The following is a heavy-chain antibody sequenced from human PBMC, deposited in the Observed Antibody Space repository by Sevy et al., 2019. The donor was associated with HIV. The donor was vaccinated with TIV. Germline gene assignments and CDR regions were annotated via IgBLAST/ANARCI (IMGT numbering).Heavy chain of an antibody. CDR1: GFTFSSYA. Sequence: GGSLRLSCAASGFTFSSYAMSWVRQAPGKGLEWVSTISGSGGSTYYADSVKGRFTISRDNSKNTLYLQMNSLRAEDTAVYYCAKEGCSSTSCYMGTFDYWGQGTLVTVSS. V-gene: IGHV3-23*01. CDR3: AKEGCSSTSCYMGTFDY. J-gene: IGHJ4*02. CDR2: ISGSGGST. D-gene: IGHD2-2*02.